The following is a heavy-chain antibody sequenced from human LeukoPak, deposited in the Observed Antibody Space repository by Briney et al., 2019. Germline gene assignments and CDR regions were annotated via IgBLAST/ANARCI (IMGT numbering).Heavy chain of an antibody. CDR2: MYSDGRT. CDR3: ASQNHYYGMDV. CDR1: GFTVSTNY. V-gene: IGHV3-66*04. J-gene: IGHJ6*01. Sequence: GGSLRLSCAAAGFTVSTNYMSWVRQAPGKGLEGVSIMYSDGRTKYADSVKGRFTISKDNSKNTLHLQMNGLRGEDTAVYYCASQNHYYGMDVWGQGTTVTVSS.